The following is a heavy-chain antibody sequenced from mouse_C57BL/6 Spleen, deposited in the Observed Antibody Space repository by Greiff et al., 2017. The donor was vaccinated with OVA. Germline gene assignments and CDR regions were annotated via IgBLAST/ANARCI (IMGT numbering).Heavy chain of an antibody. CDR3: AIDGDYDYDWGWFAY. V-gene: IGHV5-4*01. J-gene: IGHJ3*01. Sequence: EVMLVESGGGLVKPGGSLKLSCAASGFTFSSYAMSWVRQTPEKRLEWVATISDGGSDTYYTDNVKGRVTISRDNAKNNLYLQMSHLKSEDTAMYYCAIDGDYDYDWGWFAYWGQGTLVTVSA. D-gene: IGHD2-4*01. CDR2: ISDGGSDT. CDR1: GFTFSSYA.